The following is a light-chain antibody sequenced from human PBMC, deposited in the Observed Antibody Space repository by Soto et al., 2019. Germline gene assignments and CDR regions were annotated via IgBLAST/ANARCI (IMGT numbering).Light chain of an antibody. J-gene: IGKJ2*01. V-gene: IGKV3-15*01. CDR3: QQYNEWPT. CDR1: QGVSSN. CDR2: SPS. Sequence: EVVMTQSPATLSVSPGERATLSCRASQGVSSNLAWYQQKPGQAPRLLIYSPSTKATGIPARFSGSGSGTEFTLTISSLQSEDFGVYYCQQYNEWPTFGQGTKLEIK.